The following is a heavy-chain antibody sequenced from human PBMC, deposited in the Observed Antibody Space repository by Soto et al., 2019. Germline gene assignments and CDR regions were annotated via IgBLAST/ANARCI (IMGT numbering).Heavy chain of an antibody. CDR3: AARQFRRSTGPFDY. J-gene: IGHJ4*02. CDR2: IHNIRST. CDR1: SGSVSSRSYY. Sequence: PSETLSLTCTVSSGSVSSRSYYWNWIRQPPGKGLEWIGYIHNIRSTNYNPSLESRVTISVDTSKNQFSLKLDSVTAADTAVYYCAARQFRRSTGPFDYWGQGILVTVSS. V-gene: IGHV4-61*01. D-gene: IGHD4-4*01.